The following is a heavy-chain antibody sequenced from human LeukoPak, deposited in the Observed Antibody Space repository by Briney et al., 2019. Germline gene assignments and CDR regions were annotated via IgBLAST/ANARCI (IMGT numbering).Heavy chain of an antibody. J-gene: IGHJ3*02. CDR3: ARGDGDYDAFDI. Sequence: SETLSLTCTVSGGSISSGGYSWSWLRQHPGEGLEWIGYIYYSGSTYYNPSLKSRVTISVDTSKNQFSLKLSSVTAADTAVYYCARGDGDYDAFDIWGQGTMVTVSS. CDR2: IYYSGST. V-gene: IGHV4-31*03. CDR1: GGSISSGGYS. D-gene: IGHD4-17*01.